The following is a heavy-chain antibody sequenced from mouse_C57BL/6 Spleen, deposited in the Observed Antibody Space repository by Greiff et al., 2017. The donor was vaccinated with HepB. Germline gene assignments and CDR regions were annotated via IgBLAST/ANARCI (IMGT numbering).Heavy chain of an antibody. J-gene: IGHJ3*01. D-gene: IGHD1-1*01. CDR1: GFTFSNYW. CDR2: IRLKSDNYAT. V-gene: IGHV6-3*01. CDR3: TGSPYYYGSSPAWFAY. Sequence: EVKVVESGGGLVQPGGSMKLSCVASGFTFSNYWMNWVRQSPEKGLEWVAQIRLKSDNYATHYAESVKGRFTISRDDSKSSVYLQMNNLRAEDTGIYYCTGSPYYYGSSPAWFAYWGQGTLVTVSA.